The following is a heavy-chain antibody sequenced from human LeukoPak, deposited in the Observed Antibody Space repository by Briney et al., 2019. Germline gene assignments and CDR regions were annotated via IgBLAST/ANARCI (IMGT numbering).Heavy chain of an antibody. CDR3: ARVRGNPSYYFDY. J-gene: IGHJ4*02. V-gene: IGHV4-59*01. D-gene: IGHD4-23*01. CDR1: GGSISSYY. CDR2: IYYSGST. Sequence: SETLSLTCTVSGGSISSYYWSWIRQPPGKGLEWIGYIYYSGSTNYNSSLKSRVTISVDTSKNQFSLKLSSVTAADTAVYYCARVRGNPSYYFDYWGQGTLVTVSS.